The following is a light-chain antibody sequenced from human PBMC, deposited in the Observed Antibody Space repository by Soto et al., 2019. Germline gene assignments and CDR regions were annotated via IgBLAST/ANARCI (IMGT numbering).Light chain of an antibody. CDR2: GAS. CDR1: QSVSSSY. Sequence: EIVLTQSPGTLSLSPGERATLSCRASQSVSSSYLAWYQQKPGQAPRLLIYGASSRATGIPDRFSGCGSGTDFTLTISRLEPEDFAVYYYQQYGSSPYTFGQGTKLEIK. CDR3: QQYGSSPYT. J-gene: IGKJ2*01. V-gene: IGKV3-20*01.